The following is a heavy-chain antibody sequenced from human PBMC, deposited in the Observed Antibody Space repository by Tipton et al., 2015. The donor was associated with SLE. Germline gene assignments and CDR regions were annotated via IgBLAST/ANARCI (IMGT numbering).Heavy chain of an antibody. J-gene: IGHJ4*02. CDR2: IYYSGST. D-gene: IGHD2-21*01. CDR3: ARGGCGGDCLDY. V-gene: IGHV4-59*11. Sequence: TLSLTCTVSGGSISSHYWSWIRQPPGKGLEWIGYIYYSGSTNYNPSLKSRVTISVDTSKNQFSLKLSSVTAADTAVYYCARGGCGGDCLDYWGQGTLVTVPS. CDR1: GGSISSHY.